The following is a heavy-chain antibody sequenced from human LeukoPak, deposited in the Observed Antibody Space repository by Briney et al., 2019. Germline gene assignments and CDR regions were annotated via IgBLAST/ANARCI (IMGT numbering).Heavy chain of an antibody. J-gene: IGHJ4*02. D-gene: IGHD3-22*01. CDR1: GFTFGDYA. Sequence: PGGSLRLSCTASGFTFGDYAMSWVRQAPGKGLEWVGFIRSKAYGGTTEYAASVKGRFTISRDDSKGIAYLQMYSLKTEDTAVYYCTSIYDSSGYFNYFDYWGQGRLVTVYS. V-gene: IGHV3-49*04. CDR2: IRSKAYGGTT. CDR3: TSIYDSSGYFNYFDY.